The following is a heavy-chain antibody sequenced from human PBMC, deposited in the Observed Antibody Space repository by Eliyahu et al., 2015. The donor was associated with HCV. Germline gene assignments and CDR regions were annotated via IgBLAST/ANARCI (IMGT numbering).Heavy chain of an antibody. CDR3: ARDPVAPSAYSSSWYGYYYGMDV. D-gene: IGHD6-13*01. V-gene: IGHV3-33*01. Sequence: QVQLVESGGGVVQPGRSLRLSCAASGFTFSSYGMHWVRRAPGKGXEWVAXIWYDGSNKYYADSVKGRFTISRDNSKNTLYLQMNSLRAEDTAVYYCARDPVAPSAYSSSWYGYYYGMDVWGQGTTVTVSS. J-gene: IGHJ6*02. CDR2: IWYDGSNK. CDR1: GFTFSSYG.